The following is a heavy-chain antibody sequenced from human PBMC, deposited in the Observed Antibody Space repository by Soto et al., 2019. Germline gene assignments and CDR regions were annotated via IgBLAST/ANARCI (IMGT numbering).Heavy chain of an antibody. J-gene: IGHJ4*02. CDR3: AREPQEWLVRFDY. CDR2: ISYDGNHK. CDR1: GFTFSSYT. Sequence: QVQLVESGGGVVQPGRSLRLSCAASGFTFSSYTMHWVRLAPGKGLEWVAVISYDGNHKYYAGSVKGRFTISRDNSENTLYLQMNSLSAEDTAVYYCAREPQEWLVRFDYWGQGTLVTVSS. D-gene: IGHD6-19*01. V-gene: IGHV3-30-3*01.